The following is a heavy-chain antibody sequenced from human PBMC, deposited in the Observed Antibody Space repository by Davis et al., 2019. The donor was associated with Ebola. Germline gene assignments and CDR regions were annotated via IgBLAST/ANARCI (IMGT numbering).Heavy chain of an antibody. Sequence: AASVKVSCKASGNTISTYTIDWVRQAPGQGLEWMGGIIPLFGTTNYAQKFRGRVTITADKSTSTAYMELSSLRSEDTAVYYCARDSMITGAGLFDYWGQGTLVTVSS. CDR1: GNTISTYT. CDR2: IIPLFGTT. V-gene: IGHV1-69*06. J-gene: IGHJ4*02. CDR3: ARDSMITGAGLFDY. D-gene: IGHD1-20*01.